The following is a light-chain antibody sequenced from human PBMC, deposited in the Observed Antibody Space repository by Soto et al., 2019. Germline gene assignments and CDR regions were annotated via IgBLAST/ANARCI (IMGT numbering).Light chain of an antibody. CDR1: SSDVGGYIY. CDR2: EVS. J-gene: IGLJ2*01. CDR3: SSYTTNSTVV. V-gene: IGLV2-14*01. Sequence: QSVLTQPASVSGSPGQSITISCAGSSSDVGGYIYVSWYQQHPGKAPKVMIYEVSNRPSGVSNRFSGSKSGNTASLTISGLQTEDEADYYCSSYTTNSTVVFGGGTKLTVL.